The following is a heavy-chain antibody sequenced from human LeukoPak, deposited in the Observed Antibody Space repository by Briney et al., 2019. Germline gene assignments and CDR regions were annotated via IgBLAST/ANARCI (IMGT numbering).Heavy chain of an antibody. CDR3: ARGEDCSGGNCYDDY. D-gene: IGHD2-15*01. CDR1: GYNFTSYW. V-gene: IGHV5-10-1*01. Sequence: GESLRISFKGSGYNFTSYWITWVRQMPGKGLEWMGRIDPRDSYTNYSPSFQGHVTISLDKSISTAYLQWSSLKASDTAMYYCARGEDCSGGNCYDDYWGQGTLVTVSS. J-gene: IGHJ4*02. CDR2: IDPRDSYT.